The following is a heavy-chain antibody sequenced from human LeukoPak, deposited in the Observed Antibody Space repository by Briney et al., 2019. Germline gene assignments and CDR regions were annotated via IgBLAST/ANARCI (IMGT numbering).Heavy chain of an antibody. CDR2: INSDGSST. D-gene: IGHD6-19*01. Sequence: PGRSLRLSCAASGFTFSVYWMHWVRQAPGRGLVWVSLINSDGSSTRYADSVKGRFTISRDNAKNTLYLQMNSLRAEDTAVYYCARGKAVAGTFSWFDPWGQGTLVTVSS. J-gene: IGHJ5*02. V-gene: IGHV3-74*01. CDR3: ARGKAVAGTFSWFDP. CDR1: GFTFSVYW.